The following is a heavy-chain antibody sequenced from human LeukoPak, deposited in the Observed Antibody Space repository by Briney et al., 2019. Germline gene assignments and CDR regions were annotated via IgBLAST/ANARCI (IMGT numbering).Heavy chain of an antibody. V-gene: IGHV1-2*02. CDR2: INPNSGGT. Sequence: ASVKVSCKASGYTFTSYDINWVRQATGQGLEWMGWINPNSGGTNYAQKFQGRVTMTRDTSISTAYMELSRLRSDDTAVYYCARDFPYGGPDYWGQGTLVTVSS. D-gene: IGHD4-23*01. CDR1: GYTFTSYD. J-gene: IGHJ4*02. CDR3: ARDFPYGGPDY.